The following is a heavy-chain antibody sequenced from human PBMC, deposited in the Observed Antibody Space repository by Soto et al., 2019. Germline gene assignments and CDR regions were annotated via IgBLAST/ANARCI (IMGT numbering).Heavy chain of an antibody. CDR1: GFSFSSYA. D-gene: IGHD6-19*01. V-gene: IGHV3-30-3*01. CDR2: ISHDGINK. CDR3: ARDMYSSDYFVKWFEP. J-gene: IGHJ5*02. Sequence: QVRLVESGGGVVQPGRSLRLSCTASGFSFSSYAMYWFRQPPGKGLEWVAVISHDGINKHYADSVKGRVTVSRDNSNHSLDLQLNSLRGGDTAMYYCARDMYSSDYFVKWFEPWGQGTLVTVSS.